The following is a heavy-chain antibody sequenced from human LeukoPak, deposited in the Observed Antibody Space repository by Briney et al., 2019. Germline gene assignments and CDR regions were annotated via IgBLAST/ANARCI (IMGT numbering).Heavy chain of an antibody. CDR3: AKGGSSWSRFDL. CDR2: IGGGGGAT. V-gene: IGHV3-23*01. J-gene: IGHJ4*02. D-gene: IGHD6-13*01. Sequence: PGGSLRLSCAASGFTFSSYAMTWVRQAPGKGLEWVSTIGGGGGATYYADSVKGRFTISRDNSKNTLSPQMNSLRAEDTAVYYCAKGGSSWSRFDLWGQGTLVTVSS. CDR1: GFTFSSYA.